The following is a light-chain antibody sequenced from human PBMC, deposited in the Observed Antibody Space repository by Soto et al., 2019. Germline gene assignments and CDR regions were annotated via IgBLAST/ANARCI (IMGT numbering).Light chain of an antibody. CDR3: QQRSNWPPIT. CDR2: DAS. Sequence: EIVMTQSPATLCLSPGDRATLSCRASQFMSSNYLSWYQQKPGQAPRLLIYDASHRAAGIPARFSGSGFGTDFTLTISSLEPEDAAVYYCQQRSNWPPITFGQGTRLEIK. V-gene: IGKV3-11*01. CDR1: QFMSSNY. J-gene: IGKJ5*01.